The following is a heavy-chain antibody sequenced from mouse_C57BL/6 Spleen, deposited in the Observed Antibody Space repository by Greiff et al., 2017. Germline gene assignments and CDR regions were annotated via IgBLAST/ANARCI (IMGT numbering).Heavy chain of an antibody. D-gene: IGHD1-1*01. Sequence: VQLQQPGAELVMPGASVKLSCKASGYTFTSYWMHWVKQRPGQGLEWIGELDPSDSYTNYNQKFKGKSTLTVDKSSSTAYMQLSSLTSEDSAVYYCARSRGYYGSSYGYFDVWGTGTTVTVSS. J-gene: IGHJ1*03. CDR2: LDPSDSYT. CDR3: ARSRGYYGSSYGYFDV. V-gene: IGHV1-69*01. CDR1: GYTFTSYW.